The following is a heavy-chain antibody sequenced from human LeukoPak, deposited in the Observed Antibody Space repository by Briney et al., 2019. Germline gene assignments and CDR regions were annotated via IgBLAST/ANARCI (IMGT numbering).Heavy chain of an antibody. CDR1: GGSISSYY. V-gene: IGHV4-59*08. Sequence: SETLSLTCTVSGGSISSYYWSWIRQPPGKGLEWIGYIYYSGSTNYNPSLKSRVTISVDTSKNQFSLKLSSVTAADTAVYYCARRGGGFDDAFDIWGQGTMVTVSS. CDR2: IYYSGST. CDR3: ARRGGGFDDAFDI. D-gene: IGHD3-16*01. J-gene: IGHJ3*02.